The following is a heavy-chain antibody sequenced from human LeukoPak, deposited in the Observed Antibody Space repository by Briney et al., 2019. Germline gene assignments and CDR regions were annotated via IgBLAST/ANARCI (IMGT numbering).Heavy chain of an antibody. J-gene: IGHJ4*02. CDR2: IIPIFGTA. V-gene: IGHV1-69*05. Sequence: SVKVSCKASGGTFSSYAVSWGRQAPGQGLEWMGGIIPIFGTANYAQKVQGRGTITTDESTSTAYMELNSPRPDDTAVYYCARGPPVDYWGQGTLVTVSS. CDR3: ARGPPVDY. CDR1: GGTFSSYA.